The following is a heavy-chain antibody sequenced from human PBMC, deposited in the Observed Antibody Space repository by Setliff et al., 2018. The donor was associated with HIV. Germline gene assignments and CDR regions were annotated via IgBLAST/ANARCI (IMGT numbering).Heavy chain of an antibody. D-gene: IGHD2-15*01. CDR1: GFTFSSYW. CDR2: INKDGSTSHM. CDR3: AKEGPLAGGPEGYYMEV. J-gene: IGHJ6*03. Sequence: HPGGSLRLSCATSGFTFSSYWMSWVRQAPGKGLEWVANINKDGSTSHMNYADSVKGRFTISRDKSKNTLYLQMTSLRTEDTAVYYCAKEGPLAGGPEGYYMEVWGKGTTVTVSS. V-gene: IGHV3-7*04.